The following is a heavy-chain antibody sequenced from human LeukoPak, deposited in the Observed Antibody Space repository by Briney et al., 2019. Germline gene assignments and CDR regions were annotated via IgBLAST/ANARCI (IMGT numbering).Heavy chain of an antibody. J-gene: IGHJ4*02. CDR1: GFTFSSYA. D-gene: IGHD3-22*01. CDR3: ARDGRENYYYDSSGYYIDY. Sequence: GGSLRLSCAASGFTFSSYAMSWVRQAPGKGLEWVSAISSSSSYIYYADSVKGRFTISRDNAKNSLYLQMNSLRAEDTAVYYCARDGRENYYYDSSGYYIDYWGQGTLVTVSS. V-gene: IGHV3-21*01. CDR2: ISSSSSYI.